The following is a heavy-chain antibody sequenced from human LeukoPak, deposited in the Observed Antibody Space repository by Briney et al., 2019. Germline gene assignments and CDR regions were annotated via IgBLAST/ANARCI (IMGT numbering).Heavy chain of an antibody. V-gene: IGHV1-24*01. J-gene: IGHJ4*02. Sequence: GASVKVSCKVSGYTLTELSMHWVRQAPGKGLEWMGGFDPEDGETFYAQKFQGRVTMTEDTSTDTAYMELSSLRSEDTAVYYCASLNYYDTSGYFDYWGQGTLVTVSS. D-gene: IGHD3-22*01. CDR2: FDPEDGET. CDR1: GYTLTELS. CDR3: ASLNYYDTSGYFDY.